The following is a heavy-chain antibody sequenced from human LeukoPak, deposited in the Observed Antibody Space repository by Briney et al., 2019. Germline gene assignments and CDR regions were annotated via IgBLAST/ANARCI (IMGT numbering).Heavy chain of an antibody. J-gene: IGHJ6*02. CDR3: ATDCGGSCYGATDV. V-gene: IGHV3-30-3*01. CDR1: GFTFSSYA. Sequence: RSGGSLRLSCAASGFTFSSYAMHWVRQAPGKGLEWVAVISYDGSNKYYADSVKGRFTISRDNSKNTLYPQMNSLRAEDTAVYYCATDCGGSCYGATDVWGQGTTVTVSS. CDR2: ISYDGSNK. D-gene: IGHD2-15*01.